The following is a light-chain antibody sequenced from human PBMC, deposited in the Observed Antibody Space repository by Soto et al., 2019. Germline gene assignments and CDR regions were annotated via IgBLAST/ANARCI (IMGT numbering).Light chain of an antibody. J-gene: IGKJ4*01. CDR3: QQSYTTPLT. CDR2: VES. Sequence: DVQVTQSPSSLSASVGDIVTITFRASQNINNYLNWYQQKPGKAPKLLISVESNLQSGVPSRFSGRGSGTEFTLTISSLQPEDFATYYCQQSYTTPLTFGGGTKVDIK. CDR1: QNINNY. V-gene: IGKV1-39*01.